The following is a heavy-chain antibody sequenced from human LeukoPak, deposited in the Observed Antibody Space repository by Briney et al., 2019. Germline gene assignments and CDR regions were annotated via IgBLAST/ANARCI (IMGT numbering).Heavy chain of an antibody. J-gene: IGHJ5*02. CDR3: ARVVGSLYNWFDP. CDR1: GASFTGYY. Sequence: SETLSLTCDVYGASFTGYYWSWIRQSPGKGLEWIGEMNQRGSMNYNPSLKSRVTISVDRSKNQFSLKLSSVTAADTAVYYCARVVGSLYNWFDPWGQGTLVTVSS. CDR2: MNQRGSM. D-gene: IGHD1-26*01. V-gene: IGHV4-34*01.